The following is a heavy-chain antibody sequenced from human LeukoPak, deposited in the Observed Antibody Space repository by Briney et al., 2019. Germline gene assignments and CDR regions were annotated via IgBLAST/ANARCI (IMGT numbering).Heavy chain of an antibody. CDR3: AKVATIARMDYYYYMDV. D-gene: IGHD5-12*01. J-gene: IGHJ6*03. V-gene: IGHV4-30-2*01. CDR2: IYHSGST. Sequence: SETLSLTCTVSGGSISSGGYYWSWIRQPPGKGLEWIGYIYHSGSTYYNPSLKSRVTISVDRSKNQFSLKLSSVTAADTAVYYCAKVATIARMDYYYYMDVWGKGTTVTVSS. CDR1: GGSISSGGYY.